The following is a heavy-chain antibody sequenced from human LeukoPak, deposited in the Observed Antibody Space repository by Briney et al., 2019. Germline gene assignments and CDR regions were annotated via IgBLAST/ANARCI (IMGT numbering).Heavy chain of an antibody. V-gene: IGHV3-49*04. CDR3: TRDRGIMITFGGVGCYMDV. D-gene: IGHD3-16*01. Sequence: PGGSLRLSCTASGFTFGDYAMSWVRQAPGKGLEWVGFIRSKAYGGTTEYAASVKGRFTISRDDSKSIAYLQMNSLKTEDTAVYYCTRDRGIMITFGGVGCYMDVWGKGTTVTVSS. CDR2: IRSKAYGGTT. J-gene: IGHJ6*03. CDR1: GFTFGDYA.